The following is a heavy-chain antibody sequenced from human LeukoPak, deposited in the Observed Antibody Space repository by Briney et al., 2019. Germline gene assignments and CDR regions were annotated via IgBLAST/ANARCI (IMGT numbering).Heavy chain of an antibody. Sequence: PSETLSLTCTVSGGSISSGSYYWSWIRQPAGTGLEWLGRIYTSGSTNYNPSLKSRVTISVDTSKNQFSLKLSSVTAADTAVYYCARDRLGATFGFDYWGQGTLVTVSS. V-gene: IGHV4-61*02. CDR2: IYTSGST. CDR3: ARDRLGATFGFDY. J-gene: IGHJ4*02. CDR1: GGSISSGSYY. D-gene: IGHD1-26*01.